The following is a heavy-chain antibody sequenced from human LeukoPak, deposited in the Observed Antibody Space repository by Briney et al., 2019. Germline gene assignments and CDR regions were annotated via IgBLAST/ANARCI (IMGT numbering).Heavy chain of an antibody. Sequence: GGSLRLSCAVSGITLSNYGMTWVRQAPGKGLEWVAGISDGGGSRNYADSVKGRFTISRDNPKNTLYLQMNSLRAEDTAVYFCAKRGVVIRAVIIVGFHKEAYYFDYWGQGALVTVSS. V-gene: IGHV3-23*01. CDR3: AKRGVVIRAVIIVGFHKEAYYFDY. CDR1: GITLSNYG. CDR2: ISDGGGSR. D-gene: IGHD3-10*01. J-gene: IGHJ4*02.